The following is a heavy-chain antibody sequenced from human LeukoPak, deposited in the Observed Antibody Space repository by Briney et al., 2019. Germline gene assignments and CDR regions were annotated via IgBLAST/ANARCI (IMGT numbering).Heavy chain of an antibody. V-gene: IGHV1-18*01. Sequence: ASVKVSCKASGYTFTSYGISWVRQAPGQGLEWMGWISAYNGNTNYAQKLQGRVTMTTDTSTSTAYMELRSLRSEDTAVYYCAREEVPAATPSWFDPWGQGALVTVSS. CDR3: AREEVPAATPSWFDP. D-gene: IGHD2-2*01. J-gene: IGHJ5*02. CDR1: GYTFTSYG. CDR2: ISAYNGNT.